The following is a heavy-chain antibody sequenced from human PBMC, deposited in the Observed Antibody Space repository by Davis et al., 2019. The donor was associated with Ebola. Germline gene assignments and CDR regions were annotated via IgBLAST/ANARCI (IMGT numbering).Heavy chain of an antibody. CDR3: ARGMGELALN. V-gene: IGHV7-4-1*02. CDR2: ITTNTASP. J-gene: IGHJ4*02. Sequence: AASVKVSCKASGYPFTDFAINWLRQAPGQRFEWLGWITTNTASPTYARGFSERFVFSLDTSVDTAFLQINNLRAEDTAIYYCARGMGELALNWGQGSLVTVSS. CDR1: GYPFTDFA. D-gene: IGHD3-16*01.